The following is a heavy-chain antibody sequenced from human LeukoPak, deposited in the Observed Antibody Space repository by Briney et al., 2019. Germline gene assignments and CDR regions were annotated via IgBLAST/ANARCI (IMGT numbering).Heavy chain of an antibody. D-gene: IGHD4-17*01. Sequence: SETLSLTCAVYGGSFSGYYWSWIRQPPGKGLEWIGETTHSGSTNYNPSLRSRVTIAVDRSKNQFSLKLSSVTAADTAVYYYARRDYGDYVGSDYWGQGTLVTVSS. CDR2: TTHSGST. CDR3: ARRDYGDYVGSDY. CDR1: GGSFSGYY. J-gene: IGHJ4*02. V-gene: IGHV4-34*01.